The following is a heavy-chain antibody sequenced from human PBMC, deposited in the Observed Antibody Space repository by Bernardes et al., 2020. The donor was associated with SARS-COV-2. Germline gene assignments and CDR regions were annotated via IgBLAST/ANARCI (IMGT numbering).Heavy chain of an antibody. J-gene: IGHJ6*02. CDR2: INHSGST. V-gene: IGHV4-34*01. CDR1: GGSFSGYY. CDR3: ARAAGLRLYYYYYGMDV. Sequence: SETLSLTCAVYGGSFSGYYWSWIRQPPGKGLEWIGEINHSGSTNYNPSLKSRVTISVDTSKNQFSLKLSSVTAADTAVYYCARAAGLRLYYYYYGMDVWGQGTTVTVSS.